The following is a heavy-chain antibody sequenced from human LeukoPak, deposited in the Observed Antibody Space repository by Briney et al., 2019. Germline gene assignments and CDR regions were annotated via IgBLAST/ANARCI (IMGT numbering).Heavy chain of an antibody. J-gene: IGHJ6*02. V-gene: IGHV4-59*12. CDR3: ARDHLTAPSYGIRRHYYYGMDV. D-gene: IGHD5-18*01. Sequence: PSETLSLTCTVSGGSISSYYWSWIRQPPGKGLEWIGYIYYSGSTNYNPSLKSRVTISVDTSKNQFSLKLSSVTAADTAVYYCARDHLTAPSYGIRRHYYYGMDVWGQGTTVTVSS. CDR1: GGSISSYY. CDR2: IYYSGST.